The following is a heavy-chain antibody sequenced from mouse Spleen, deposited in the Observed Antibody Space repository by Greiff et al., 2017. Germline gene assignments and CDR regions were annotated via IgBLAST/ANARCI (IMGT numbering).Heavy chain of an antibody. Sequence: EVQLVESGGGLVKPGGSLKLSCAASGFAFSSYDMSWVRQTPEKRLEWVATISSGGSYTYYPDSVKGRFTIPRDNARNTLYLQMSSLRSEDTALYYCARQMITYAMDYWGQGTSVTVSS. D-gene: IGHD2-4*01. CDR1: GFAFSSYD. CDR3: ARQMITYAMDY. V-gene: IGHV5-9*02. CDR2: ISSGGSYT. J-gene: IGHJ4*01.